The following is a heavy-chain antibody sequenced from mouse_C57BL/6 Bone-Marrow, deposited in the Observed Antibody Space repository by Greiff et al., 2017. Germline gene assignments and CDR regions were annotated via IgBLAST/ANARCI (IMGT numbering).Heavy chain of an antibody. D-gene: IGHD1-1*01. CDR3: ARDGSSYCWYFDV. V-gene: IGHV1-55*01. CDR1: GYSFTSYW. CDR2: IYPGSGST. J-gene: IGHJ1*03. Sequence: QVQLQQPGAELVKPGASVKMSCKASGYSFTSYWVTWVKQRPGQGLEWIGDIYPGSGSTNYNEKFKSKATLTVDTSSSTADMQLSSLTSEDSAVYYCARDGSSYCWYFDVWGTGTTVTVSS.